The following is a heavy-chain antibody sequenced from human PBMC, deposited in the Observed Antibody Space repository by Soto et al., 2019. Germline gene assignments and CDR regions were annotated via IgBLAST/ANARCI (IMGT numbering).Heavy chain of an antibody. V-gene: IGHV4-39*02. CDR3: ASFSAIVRGLFYIDV. J-gene: IGHJ6*03. CDR2: IFYSGST. CDR1: GGSINSTTYY. D-gene: IGHD3-10*01. Sequence: SETLSLTCIVPGGSINSTTYYWGWIRQPPGKGLEWIGDIFYSGSTYYNMSLKSRVTISVDTSKNHFALSLRSVTAADTAVYYCASFSAIVRGLFYIDVWGKGTTVTVSS.